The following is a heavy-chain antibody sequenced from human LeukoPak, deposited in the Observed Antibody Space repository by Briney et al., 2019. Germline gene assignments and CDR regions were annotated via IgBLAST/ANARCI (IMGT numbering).Heavy chain of an antibody. CDR2: FSGSGDTT. Sequence: PGGSLRLSCAASGFTFSSYAMNWVRQAPGKGLKWVSTFSGSGDTTYYADSVKGRFAISTDNSKNTLYLQMDSLRAEDTAVYYCAKSYSSGWFGLYFDSWGQGTLVTVSS. CDR1: GFTFSSYA. J-gene: IGHJ4*02. CDR3: AKSYSSGWFGLYFDS. D-gene: IGHD6-19*01. V-gene: IGHV3-23*01.